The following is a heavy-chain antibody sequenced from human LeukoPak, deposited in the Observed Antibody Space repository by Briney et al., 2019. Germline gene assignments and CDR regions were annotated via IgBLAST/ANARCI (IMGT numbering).Heavy chain of an antibody. CDR2: IYYRGST. V-gene: IGHV4-39*01. Sequence: PSETLSLTCTVSGGSISSSSYYWGWIRQPPGKGLEWIGSIYYRGSTYYNPSLKSRVTISVDTSKNQFSLKLSSVTAADTAVYYCARLRAGSFDYWGQGTLVTVSS. CDR1: GGSISSSSYY. D-gene: IGHD3-10*01. CDR3: ARLRAGSFDY. J-gene: IGHJ4*02.